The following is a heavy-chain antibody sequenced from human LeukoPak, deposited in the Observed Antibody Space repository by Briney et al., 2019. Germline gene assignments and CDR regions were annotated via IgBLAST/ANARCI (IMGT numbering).Heavy chain of an antibody. CDR3: ARDHISGSYGFPFDY. CDR1: GGTFSSYA. Sequence: ASVNLSCKASGGTFSSYAISWVRQAPGQGLEWMGAGIPIFGTANYAQKFQGRVTITADESTSTAYMEMSSLRSEDTAVYYCARDHISGSYGFPFDYCGQGNLVTVSS. V-gene: IGHV1-69*13. J-gene: IGHJ4*02. D-gene: IGHD1-26*01. CDR2: GIPIFGTA.